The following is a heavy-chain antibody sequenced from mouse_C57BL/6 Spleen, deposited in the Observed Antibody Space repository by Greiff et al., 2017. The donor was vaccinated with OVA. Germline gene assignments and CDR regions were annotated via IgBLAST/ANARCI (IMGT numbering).Heavy chain of an antibody. J-gene: IGHJ2*01. CDR3: TRKGTDYFDY. CDR2: IDPETGGT. Sequence: VQLQQSGAELVRPGASVTLSCKASGYTFTDYEMHWVKQKPVHGLEWIGAIDPETGGTAYNQKFKGKATLTADKSSSTAYMELRSLTSEDSAVYYCTRKGTDYFDYWGQGTTLTVSS. V-gene: IGHV1-15*01. CDR1: GYTFTDYE.